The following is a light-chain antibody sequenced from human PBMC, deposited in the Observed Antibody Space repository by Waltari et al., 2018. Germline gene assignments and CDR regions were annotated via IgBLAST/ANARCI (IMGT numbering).Light chain of an antibody. CDR2: DAS. CDR3: QQHDDAPIT. Sequence: DIQMTQSPSSLSASVGDRVNITCQASQDISNYLNWYQQKPGKAPKLLIYDASNLETGVPSRFSGSGSGTDFILTISSLQPEDFATYYCQQHDDAPITFGQGTRLDIK. V-gene: IGKV1-33*01. CDR1: QDISNY. J-gene: IGKJ5*01.